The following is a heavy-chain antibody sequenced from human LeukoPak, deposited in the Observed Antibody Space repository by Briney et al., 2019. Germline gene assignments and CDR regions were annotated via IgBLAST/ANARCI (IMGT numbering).Heavy chain of an antibody. D-gene: IGHD2-21*02. J-gene: IGHJ4*02. CDR3: ARGGSRVVTYGNFDY. CDR1: GYTFTSYA. Sequence: ASVKVSCKASGYTFTSYAISWVRQAPGQGLEWMGWISTYSGNTNYAQKLQGRITMTTETSTSTAYMELRSPRSDDTAVYYCARGGSRVVTYGNFDYWGQGTLVTVSS. CDR2: ISTYSGNT. V-gene: IGHV1-18*04.